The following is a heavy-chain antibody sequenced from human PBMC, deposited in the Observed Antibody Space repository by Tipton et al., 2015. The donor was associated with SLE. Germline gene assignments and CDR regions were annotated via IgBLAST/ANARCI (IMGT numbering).Heavy chain of an antibody. CDR1: GFTFDDYG. CDR3: ARDRYNYVRWYFDL. CDR2: INSDGSST. J-gene: IGHJ2*01. D-gene: IGHD3-22*01. V-gene: IGHV3-74*01. Sequence: SLRLSCAASGFTFDDYGMSWVRQAPGKGLVWVSRINSDGSSTSYADSVKGRFTISRDNAKNTLYLQMNSLRAEDTAVYYCARDRYNYVRWYFDLWGRGTLVTVSS.